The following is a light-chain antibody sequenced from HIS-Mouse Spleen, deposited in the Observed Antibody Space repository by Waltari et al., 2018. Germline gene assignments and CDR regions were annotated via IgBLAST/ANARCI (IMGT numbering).Light chain of an antibody. Sequence: SYVLTQPPSVSVAPGKTARITCGGNNIGSKSVHWYQQKPGQAPVLVVYDDSDRPSGIAERFSGSNSGNTATLTIGRVEAGDEADYYWQVWDSSSDHPYVFGTGTKVTVL. V-gene: IGLV3-21*03. CDR3: QVWDSSSDHPYV. CDR1: NIGSKS. CDR2: DDS. J-gene: IGLJ1*01.